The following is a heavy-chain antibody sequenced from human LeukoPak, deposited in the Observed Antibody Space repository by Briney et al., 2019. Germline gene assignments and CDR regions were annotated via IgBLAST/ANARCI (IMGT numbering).Heavy chain of an antibody. V-gene: IGHV3-7*01. CDR2: IKQDGSEK. Sequence: GGSLRLSCAASGFTFSSYWMSWVRQAPGKGLEWVANIKQDGSEKYYVDSVKGRFTISRDNAKNSLYLQMNSLRAEDTAVYYCARDASGNPLDAFDIWGQGTMVTVSS. CDR3: ARDASGNPLDAFDI. D-gene: IGHD1-26*01. J-gene: IGHJ3*02. CDR1: GFTFSSYW.